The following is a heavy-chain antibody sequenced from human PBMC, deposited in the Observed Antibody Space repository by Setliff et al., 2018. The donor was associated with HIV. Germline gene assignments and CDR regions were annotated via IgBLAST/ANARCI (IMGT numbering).Heavy chain of an antibody. CDR2: INPNNGGT. J-gene: IGHJ5*02. CDR3: ARGSYYCSPTTCFHNYFDP. D-gene: IGHD2-2*01. V-gene: IGHV1-2*02. Sequence: ASVKVSCKASGYSFSGYYMHWVRQAPGQGLEWMGWINPNNGGTSYAQKFQGRVTMTTDTSTSTAYMELRSLRSDDTAVYYCARGSYYCSPTTCFHNYFDPWGLGTLVTVSS. CDR1: GYSFSGYY.